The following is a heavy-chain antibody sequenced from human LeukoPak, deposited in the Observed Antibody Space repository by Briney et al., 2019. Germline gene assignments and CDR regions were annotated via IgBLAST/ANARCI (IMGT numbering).Heavy chain of an antibody. D-gene: IGHD3-10*01. J-gene: IGHJ6*02. CDR2: INHSGST. CDR3: ARYAHGSSGSYYIWDSYYYYYYGMDV. V-gene: IGHV4-34*01. CDR1: GGSFSGYY. Sequence: SETLSLTCAVYGGSFSGYYWSWIRQPPGKGLEWIGEINHSGSTNYNPSLKSRVTISVDTSKNQFSLKLSSVTTADTAVYYCARYAHGSSGSYYIWDSYYYYYYGMDVWGQGTTVTVSS.